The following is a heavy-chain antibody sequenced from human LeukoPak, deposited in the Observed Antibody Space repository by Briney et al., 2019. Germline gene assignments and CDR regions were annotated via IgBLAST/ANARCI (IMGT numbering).Heavy chain of an antibody. D-gene: IGHD6-13*01. CDR2: INPNSGGT. Sequence: ASVKVSCKASGYTFTGYYMHWVRQAPGQGLEWMGWINPNSGGTNYAQKFQGRVTMTRDTSTSTVYMELSSLRSEDTAVYYCARVISAAGTTRGWFDPWGQGTLVTVSS. CDR1: GYTFTGYY. CDR3: ARVISAAGTTRGWFDP. V-gene: IGHV1-2*02. J-gene: IGHJ5*02.